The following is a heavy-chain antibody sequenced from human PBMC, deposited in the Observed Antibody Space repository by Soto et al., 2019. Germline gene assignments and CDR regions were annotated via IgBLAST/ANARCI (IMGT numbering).Heavy chain of an antibody. CDR3: VSLWSVTGSRDY. D-gene: IGHD1-20*01. CDR2: IRDRVHGYST. CDR1: GLTFSDHY. V-gene: IGHV3-72*01. J-gene: IGHJ4*02. Sequence: EVQLVESGGGLVQPGGSLRLSCAVSGLTFSDHYMGWVRQAPGKGLDWVGRIRDRVHGYSTEYAASVKGRFTISRDDSRNSLYLQMNSLKMEDTAVFYCVSLWSVTGSRDYWGRGTLVTVSS.